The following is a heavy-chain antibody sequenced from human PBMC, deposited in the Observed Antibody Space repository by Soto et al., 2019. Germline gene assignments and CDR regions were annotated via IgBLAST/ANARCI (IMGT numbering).Heavy chain of an antibody. CDR2: ITSGSDYI. CDR1: GFTFSSYT. CDR3: TREHVVTIFRRGQRGSFDN. J-gene: IGHJ4*02. D-gene: IGHD3-9*01. Sequence: EVQLVESGGGLVNSGGSLRLSCAASGFTFSSYTMNWVRQAPGKGLEWVAFITSGSDYIYYADSVKGRFTISRDDANNSRFLQMSSLRAEDTAVYYCTREHVVTIFRRGQRGSFDNWSQGTLVTVSS. V-gene: IGHV3-21*01.